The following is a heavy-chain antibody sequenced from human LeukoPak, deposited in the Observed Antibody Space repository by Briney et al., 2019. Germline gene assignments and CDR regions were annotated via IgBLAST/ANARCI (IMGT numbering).Heavy chain of an antibody. D-gene: IGHD5-24*01. CDR1: GFVVSTNY. J-gene: IGHJ4*02. V-gene: IGHV3-66*01. CDR3: AMDSAWLPLKFDY. CDR2: LYRGGST. Sequence: GGSLRLSCAASGFVVSTNYMSWVRQAPGKGLEWVSVLYRGGSTYYTDSVKGRFTISRDNSNNTLYLQMNNLRAEDTAVYYCAMDSAWLPLKFDYWGPGTLVAVST.